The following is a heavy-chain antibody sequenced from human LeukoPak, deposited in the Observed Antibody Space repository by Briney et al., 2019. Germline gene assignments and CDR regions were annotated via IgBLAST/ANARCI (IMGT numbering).Heavy chain of an antibody. CDR3: AKDIIPSRPGSPRYYYYGTDV. CDR2: ISWNSGSI. Sequence: GRSLRLSCAASGFTFDDYAMHWVRQAPGKGLEWVSGISWNSGSIGYADSVKGRFTISRDNAKNSLYLQMDSLRAEDTALYYCAKDIIPSRPGSPRYYYYGTDVWGQGTTVTVSS. J-gene: IGHJ6*02. CDR1: GFTFDDYA. D-gene: IGHD3-10*01. V-gene: IGHV3-9*01.